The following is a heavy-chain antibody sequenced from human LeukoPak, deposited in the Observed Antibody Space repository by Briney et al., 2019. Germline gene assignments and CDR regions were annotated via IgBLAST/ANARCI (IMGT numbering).Heavy chain of an antibody. CDR2: IRGDGGDT. CDR3: AAEHDGFDI. J-gene: IGHJ3*02. V-gene: IGHV3-74*01. CDR1: RFSFGNSW. Sequence: PGGSLRLSCAASRFSFGNSWMHWVRQTPGKGLVWVSSIRGDGGDTTYTDSVKGRFTISRDNAKNTLYLQMNSLRADDTAVYYCAAEHDGFDIWGQGTMVTVSS.